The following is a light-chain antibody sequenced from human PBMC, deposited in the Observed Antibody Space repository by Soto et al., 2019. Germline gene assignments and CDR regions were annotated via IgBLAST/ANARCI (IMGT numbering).Light chain of an antibody. CDR2: GNS. V-gene: IGLV1-40*01. CDR1: SXNIGAGYD. J-gene: IGLJ1*01. Sequence: QSVLTQPPSVSGAPGQRVTISCTGSSXNIGAGYDVHWYQQLPGTAPKLLIYGNSNRPSGVPDRFSGSKSGTSASLAITGLQAEDEADYYCQSYDSSLSGSDVFGTGTKVTV. CDR3: QSYDSSLSGSDV.